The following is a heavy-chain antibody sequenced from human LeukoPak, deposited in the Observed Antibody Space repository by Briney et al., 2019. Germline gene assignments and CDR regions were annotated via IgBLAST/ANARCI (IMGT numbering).Heavy chain of an antibody. Sequence: GASVKVSCKASGGTFSNYAINRVRQAPGQGLEWMGGITPIFGTANYVQKFQGRVTITTDESTSTAYMELSSLRSEDTAVYYCARDGSGIGRFDYWGQGTLVTVSS. D-gene: IGHD3-10*01. CDR2: ITPIFGTA. V-gene: IGHV1-69*05. CDR3: ARDGSGIGRFDY. CDR1: GGTFSNYA. J-gene: IGHJ4*02.